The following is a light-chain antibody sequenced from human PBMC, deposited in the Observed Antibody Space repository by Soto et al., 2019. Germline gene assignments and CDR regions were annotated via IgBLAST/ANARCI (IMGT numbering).Light chain of an antibody. CDR2: VAS. Sequence: EIQITQSPSSLSASAGDSVTITCRASQSINISLSWYQQKPGKAPTLLINVASTLQGGVPSRFSGSGCGTDFTLTISSLQPEDFATYYGQQRSSTLLIPFGQGTRREIK. CDR1: QSINIS. V-gene: IGKV1-39*01. J-gene: IGKJ5*01. CDR3: QQRSSTLLIP.